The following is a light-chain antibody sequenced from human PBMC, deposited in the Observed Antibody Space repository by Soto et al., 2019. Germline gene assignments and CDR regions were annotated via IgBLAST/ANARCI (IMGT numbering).Light chain of an antibody. V-gene: IGLV2-14*01. Sequence: QSALTPPASVSASPGQSITISCTGSSSYINSYKFVSWYQVLPGKAPQLIIYEDDYRPPEISSRFSASKSGNTASLTISGVQLEDDSHYFCCSSTKANTWVFGGGTQLTV. J-gene: IGLJ3*02. CDR2: EDD. CDR1: SSYINSYKF. CDR3: CSSTKANTWV.